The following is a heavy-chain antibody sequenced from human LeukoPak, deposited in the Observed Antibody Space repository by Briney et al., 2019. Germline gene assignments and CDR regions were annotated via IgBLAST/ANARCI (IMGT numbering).Heavy chain of an antibody. D-gene: IGHD3-22*01. CDR1: GGTFSSYA. J-gene: IGHJ4*02. CDR2: IIPIFGTA. CDR3: ARSGYYYDSSGYSESYFDY. V-gene: IGHV1-69*13. Sequence: SVKVSCKASGGTFSSYAISWVRQAPGQGLEWMGGIIPIFGTANYAQKFQGRVTITADESTSTAYMELSSLRSEDTAVYYCARSGYYYDSSGYSESYFDYWGQGTLVTVSS.